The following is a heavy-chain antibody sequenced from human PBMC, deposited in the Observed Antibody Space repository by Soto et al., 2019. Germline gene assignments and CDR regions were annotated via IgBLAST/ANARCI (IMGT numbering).Heavy chain of an antibody. CDR2: MTADGTGT. Sequence: DVQMLESVGGLVQPGGSLRLSCAASGFTLKAYGMSWLRQPPGKGLEWVSSMTADGTGTAHADSVKDRFTTSKDDSRDTVYLEMNGLRVEDTAVYYCVRGGADLYQNGLDVWGLGTTVSVSS. CDR3: VRGGADLYQNGLDV. D-gene: IGHD3-10*01. CDR1: GFTLKAYG. J-gene: IGHJ6*02. V-gene: IGHV3-23*01.